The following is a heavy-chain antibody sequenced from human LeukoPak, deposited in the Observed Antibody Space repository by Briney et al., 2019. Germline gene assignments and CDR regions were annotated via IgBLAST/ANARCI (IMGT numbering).Heavy chain of an antibody. CDR3: AKDSAAMVTGWFDL. V-gene: IGHV3-9*01. Sequence: GRSLRLSCAASGFTFDDYAMHWVRHAPGKGLEWVSGMSWNSGSIGYAGSVKGRFTISRDNAKNSLYLQMNSLRAEDTALYYCAKDSAAMVTGWFDLWGQGTLVTVSS. J-gene: IGHJ5*02. CDR2: MSWNSGSI. CDR1: GFTFDDYA. D-gene: IGHD5-18*01.